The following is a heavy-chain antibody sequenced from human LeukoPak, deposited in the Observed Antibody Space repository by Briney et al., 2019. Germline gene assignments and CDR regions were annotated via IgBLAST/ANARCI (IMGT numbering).Heavy chain of an antibody. Sequence: GGSLRLSCAAPGFTFCSYGMHWVRRAPPKGLDRVAFIRYDGSNKYYADSVKGRLTISRDNSKNTLYLQMNSLRAEDTAVYYCAKDPSYWRAYYYDSSGPYNWFDPWGQGTLVTVSS. CDR3: AKDPSYWRAYYYDSSGPYNWFDP. CDR2: IRYDGSNK. V-gene: IGHV3-30*02. J-gene: IGHJ5*02. D-gene: IGHD3-22*01. CDR1: GFTFCSYG.